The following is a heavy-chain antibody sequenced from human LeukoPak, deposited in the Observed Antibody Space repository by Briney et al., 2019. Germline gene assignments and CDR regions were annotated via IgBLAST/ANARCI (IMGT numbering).Heavy chain of an antibody. CDR1: GFTFDDYG. Sequence: GGSLRLSCAASGFTFDDYGMSWVRQVPGKGLEWVSGINWNGSGAGYADSVKGRFPISRDNAKNSLFLQMNSLKGEDRALFYCARYLRKLYGRGGDYYFYMDVWGKGTTVTVSS. V-gene: IGHV3-20*04. CDR3: ARYLRKLYGRGGDYYFYMDV. D-gene: IGHD4-17*01. CDR2: INWNGSGA. J-gene: IGHJ6*03.